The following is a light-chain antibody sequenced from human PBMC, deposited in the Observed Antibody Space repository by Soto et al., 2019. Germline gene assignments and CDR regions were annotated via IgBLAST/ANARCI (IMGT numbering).Light chain of an antibody. CDR1: QSVSSSY. Sequence: EIVFTSPPAPLPLSPGERATLSCRASQSVSSSYLAWYQQKPGQAPRLLIYGASSRATGIPNRFSGSGSGTDFTLTISRLEPEDFAVYYCQQRSDWLPITFGQGTRLEIK. J-gene: IGKJ5*01. CDR3: QQRSDWLPIT. CDR2: GAS. V-gene: IGKV3D-20*02.